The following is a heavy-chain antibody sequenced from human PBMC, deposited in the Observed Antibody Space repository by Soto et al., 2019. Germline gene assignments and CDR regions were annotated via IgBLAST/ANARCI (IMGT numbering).Heavy chain of an antibody. Sequence: VKVSCKASGYTFTGYYMHWVRQAPGQGLEWMGWINPNSGGTNYAQNFQGRVTLSRDTSATTAYMELSSLRSEDTAVYYCARGFDGSADYWGQGTLVTVSS. J-gene: IGHJ4*02. D-gene: IGHD3-10*01. CDR2: INPNSGGT. CDR1: GYTFTGYY. CDR3: ARGFDGSADY. V-gene: IGHV1-2*02.